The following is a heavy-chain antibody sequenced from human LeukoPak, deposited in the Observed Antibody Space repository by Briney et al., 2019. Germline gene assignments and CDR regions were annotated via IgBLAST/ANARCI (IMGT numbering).Heavy chain of an antibody. J-gene: IGHJ5*02. CDR3: ARLSWDIVVVPAAMGGWFDP. CDR2: IIPILGIA. Sequence: GASVKVSCKASGGTFSSYAISWVRQAPGQGLEWMGRIIPILGIANYAQKFQGRVTMTTDTSTSTAYMELRSLRSDDTAVYYCARLSWDIVVVPAAMGGWFDPWGQGTLVTVSS. D-gene: IGHD2-2*01. V-gene: IGHV1-69*04. CDR1: GGTFSSYA.